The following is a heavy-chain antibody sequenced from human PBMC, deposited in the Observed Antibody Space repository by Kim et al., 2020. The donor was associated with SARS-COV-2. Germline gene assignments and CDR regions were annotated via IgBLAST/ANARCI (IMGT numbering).Heavy chain of an antibody. CDR3: ARGGGAPLDY. V-gene: IGHV3-48*02. Sequence: TITDADTVKGRFPISRDNAKNSLYLQMNSLGDEDTAVYYCARGGGAPLDYWGQGTLVTVSS. CDR2: TI. D-gene: IGHD3-16*01. J-gene: IGHJ4*02.